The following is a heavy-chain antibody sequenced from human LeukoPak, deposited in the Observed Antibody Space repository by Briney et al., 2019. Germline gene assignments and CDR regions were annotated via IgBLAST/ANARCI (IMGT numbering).Heavy chain of an antibody. Sequence: PSETLSLTCTVSGGSNSSGGYYWSWIRQPPGKGLEWIGYIYHSGSTYYHPSLKSRVTISGDISKNQFSLQLSSVTAADTAVYYCMRHGESGTYSYWGQGTLVTVSS. J-gene: IGHJ4*02. CDR2: IYHSGST. CDR3: MRHGESGTYSY. V-gene: IGHV4-30-2*01. D-gene: IGHD1-26*01. CDR1: GGSNSSGGYY.